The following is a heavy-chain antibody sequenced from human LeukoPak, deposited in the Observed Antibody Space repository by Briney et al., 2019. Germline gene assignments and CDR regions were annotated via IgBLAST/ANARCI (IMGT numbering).Heavy chain of an antibody. J-gene: IGHJ4*02. D-gene: IGHD3-22*01. CDR1: GFTFSSYG. CDR2: ISYDGSNK. CDR3: AKAVGYGSGYYYTLDY. V-gene: IGHV3-30*18. Sequence: GGSLRFSCAASGFTFSSYGMHWVRQAPGNGLEWVAVISYDGSNKYYADSVKGRFTISRDISKNTLYLQMNSLRAEDTAVYYCAKAVGYGSGYYYTLDYWGQGTLVTVSS.